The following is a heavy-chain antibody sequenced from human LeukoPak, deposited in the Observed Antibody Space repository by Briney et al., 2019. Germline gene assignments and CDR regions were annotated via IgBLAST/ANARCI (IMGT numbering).Heavy chain of an antibody. Sequence: GGSLRLSCAASGFTFDDYGMSWVRQAPGKGLEWVSNINWNGGSTGYADSVRGRFTISRDNAKNLLYLQMNSLRAEDTAVYYCARDRRGGFDPWGQGTLVTVSS. V-gene: IGHV3-20*04. CDR1: GFTFDDYG. CDR2: INWNGGST. J-gene: IGHJ5*02. CDR3: ARDRRGGFDP.